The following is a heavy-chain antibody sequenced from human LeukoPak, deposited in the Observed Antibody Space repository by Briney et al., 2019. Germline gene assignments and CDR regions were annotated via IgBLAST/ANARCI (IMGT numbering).Heavy chain of an antibody. CDR2: ISSSGDTI. D-gene: IGHD3-3*01. CDR3: AREIAYDFWSGYFFDY. Sequence: GGSLRLSCAASGFTFSSYEMNWVRQAPGKGLEWVSYISSSGDTIYYADSVRGRFTISRDNAKNSLHLQMNSLRAEDTAVYYCAREIAYDFWSGYFFDYWGQGTLVTVSS. V-gene: IGHV3-48*03. CDR1: GFTFSSYE. J-gene: IGHJ4*02.